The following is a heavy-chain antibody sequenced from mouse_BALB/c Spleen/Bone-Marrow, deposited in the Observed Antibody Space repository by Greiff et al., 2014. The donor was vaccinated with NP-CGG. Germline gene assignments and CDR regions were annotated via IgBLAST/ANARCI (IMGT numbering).Heavy chain of an antibody. D-gene: IGHD4-1*01. J-gene: IGHJ2*01. Sequence: QVQLKESGPGLVAPSQSLSITCTVSGFSLTDYGVSWIRQPPGKGLEWLGVIWGGGITYYNSTLKSRLSISKDNSKSQVFLKMNSLQTDDTAMYYCAKLNWDEGDYWGQGATLTVSS. CDR2: IWGGGIT. CDR1: GFSLTDYG. V-gene: IGHV2-6-5*01. CDR3: AKLNWDEGDY.